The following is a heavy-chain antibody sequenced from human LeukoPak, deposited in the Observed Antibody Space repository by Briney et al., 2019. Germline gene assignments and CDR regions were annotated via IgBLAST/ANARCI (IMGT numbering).Heavy chain of an antibody. J-gene: IGHJ4*02. CDR2: IYYSGST. Sequence: PSETLSLTCTVSGGSISSYYWSWIRQPPGKGLEWIGCIYYSGSTNYNPSLKSRVTISVGTSKNQFSLKLSSVTAADTAVYYCAGAYDSSALDYWGQGTLVTVSS. D-gene: IGHD3-22*01. V-gene: IGHV4-59*08. CDR3: AGAYDSSALDY. CDR1: GGSISSYY.